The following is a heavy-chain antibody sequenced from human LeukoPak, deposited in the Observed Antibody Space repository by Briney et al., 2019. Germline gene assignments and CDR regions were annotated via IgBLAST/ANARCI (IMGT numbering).Heavy chain of an antibody. CDR1: GFTFISYW. V-gene: IGHV3-7*01. D-gene: IGHD3-10*01. J-gene: IGHJ5*02. Sequence: GGSLRLSCAASGFTFISYWMSWVRQAPGKGLEWVANIKQDGSEKYYVDSVKGRFTISRDNAKNSLYLQMNSLRAEDTAVYYCARDRGAIDPWGQGTLVTVSS. CDR3: ARDRGAIDP. CDR2: IKQDGSEK.